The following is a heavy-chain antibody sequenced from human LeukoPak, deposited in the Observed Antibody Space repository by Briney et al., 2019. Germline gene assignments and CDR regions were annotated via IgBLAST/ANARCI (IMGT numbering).Heavy chain of an antibody. CDR2: IYHSGNT. V-gene: IGHV4-38-2*02. D-gene: IGHD4-23*01. CDR3: ARDLGSGGNSDY. Sequence: SETLSLTCAVSGYSISSGYYWGCIRQPPGKRLEWIGSIYHSGNTYYNPSLKGRVTISIDTSKNHFSLKLTSVTAADTAVYYCARDLGSGGNSDYWGQGTLVTVSS. J-gene: IGHJ4*02. CDR1: GYSISSGYY.